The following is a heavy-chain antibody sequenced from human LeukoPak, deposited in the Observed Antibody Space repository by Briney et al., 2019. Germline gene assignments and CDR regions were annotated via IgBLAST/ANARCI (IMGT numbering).Heavy chain of an antibody. J-gene: IGHJ5*02. CDR3: ARAAMVRGVISWFDP. CDR1: GDSFSSYY. CDR2: MYYSGST. V-gene: IGHV4-59*08. Sequence: SETLSLTCTVSGDSFSSYYWSWIRQPPGKGLEWIGYMYYSGSTNYNPSLKSRLTISVDTSKNQFSLKLSSVTAADTAVYYCARAAMVRGVISWFDPWGQGTLVTVSS. D-gene: IGHD3-10*01.